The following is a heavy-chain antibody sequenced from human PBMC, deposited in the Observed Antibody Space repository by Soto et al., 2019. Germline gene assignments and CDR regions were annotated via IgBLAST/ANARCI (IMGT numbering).Heavy chain of an antibody. CDR1: GFTFDTYA. CDR2: LSSSGGAT. CDR3: ARSEHCTTISCYPDAFDI. J-gene: IGHJ3*02. V-gene: IGHV3-23*01. Sequence: EVQLLEPGGRLVRPGGSLRLSCAASGFTFDTYAMSWVRQTPGKGLGWVSTLSSSGGATYYGDSLGGRFTISRDNSKNTVFLQMDGLRADDTAMYYCARSEHCTTISCYPDAFDICGQGTMVTVSS. D-gene: IGHD2-2*01.